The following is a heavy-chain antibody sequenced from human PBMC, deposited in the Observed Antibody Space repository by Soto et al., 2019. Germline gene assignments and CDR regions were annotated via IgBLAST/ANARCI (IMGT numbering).Heavy chain of an antibody. CDR2: IIPIFGTA. Sequence: QVQLVQSGAEVKKPGSSVKVSCKASGGTFSSYAISWVRQAPGQGLEWMGGIIPIFGTANYAQKFQDRVTITADESTSTAYMELSSLRSEDTAVYYCARDWLKRDGYNGGAFDIWGQGTMVTVSS. V-gene: IGHV1-69*01. CDR1: GGTFSSYA. D-gene: IGHD5-12*01. J-gene: IGHJ3*02. CDR3: ARDWLKRDGYNGGAFDI.